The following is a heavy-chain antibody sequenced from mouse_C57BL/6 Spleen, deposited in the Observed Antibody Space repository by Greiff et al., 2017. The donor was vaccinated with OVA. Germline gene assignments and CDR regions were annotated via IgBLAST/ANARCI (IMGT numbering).Heavy chain of an antibody. Sequence: EVQLVESGGGLVKPGGSLKLSCAASGFTFSSYAMSWVRQTPEKRLEWVATISDGGSYTYYPDNVKGRFTISRDNAKNNLYLQMSHLKSEDTAMYYCARDRDGNYYFDYWGQGTTLTVSS. J-gene: IGHJ2*01. CDR2: ISDGGSYT. CDR1: GFTFSSYA. CDR3: ARDRDGNYYFDY. D-gene: IGHD2-1*01. V-gene: IGHV5-4*01.